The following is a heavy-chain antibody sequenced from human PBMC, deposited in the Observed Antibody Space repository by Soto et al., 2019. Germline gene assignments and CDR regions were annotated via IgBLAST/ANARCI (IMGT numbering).Heavy chain of an antibody. J-gene: IGHJ5*02. V-gene: IGHV4-39*01. CDR3: ARHGNYYDSSGSYINWLDP. Sequence: LSLTSTVSGGSISSSSYYWGWIRQPPGKGLEWIGSIDYSGSTYYNPSLKSRVTISVDTSKNQFSLKLSSGTAADTAVYNCARHGNYYDSSGSYINWLDPWGRGTLVTVSS. CDR2: IDYSGST. CDR1: GGSISSSSYY. D-gene: IGHD3-22*01.